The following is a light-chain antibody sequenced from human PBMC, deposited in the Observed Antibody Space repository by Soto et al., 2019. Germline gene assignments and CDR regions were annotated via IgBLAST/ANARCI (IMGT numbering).Light chain of an antibody. CDR1: HDITSY. Sequence: DIQMTQSPSSLSASVGDRVTITCQASHDITSYLNWYQHKPGKAPKLLLYDASILEAGVPSRFSGSGSGTDFTCTISSLQPEDVATYYCQKCDYLPIFGPGTTVDFK. J-gene: IGKJ3*01. CDR2: DAS. CDR3: QKCDYLPI. V-gene: IGKV1-33*01.